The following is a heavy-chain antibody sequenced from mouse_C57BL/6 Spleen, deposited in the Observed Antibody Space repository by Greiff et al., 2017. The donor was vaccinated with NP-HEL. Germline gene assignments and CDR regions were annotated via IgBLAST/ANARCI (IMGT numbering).Heavy chain of an antibody. Sequence: EVQLQQSGAELVKPGASVKLSCTASGFNIKDYYMHWVKQRTEQGLEWIGRIDPEDGETKYAPKFQGKATITADTSSNTAYLQLLSLTSEDTAVYYCARSDPTAYDYDGAWFAYWGQGTLVTVSA. J-gene: IGHJ3*01. D-gene: IGHD2-4*01. CDR3: ARSDPTAYDYDGAWFAY. CDR2: IDPEDGET. CDR1: GFNIKDYY. V-gene: IGHV14-2*01.